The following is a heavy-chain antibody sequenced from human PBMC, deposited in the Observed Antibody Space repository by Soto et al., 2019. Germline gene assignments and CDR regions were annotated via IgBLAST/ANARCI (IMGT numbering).Heavy chain of an antibody. CDR2: VSTNGAT. CDR3: ARADYEILTGSYAMDV. Sequence: SETLSLTCTVSDDFISSYYWNWIRQPAGKGLEWIGRVSTNGATNYNPSLESRVTMSVDTSKNQFSLKLTSVTAADTAVYFCARADYEILTGSYAMDVWGQVTTVTVS. D-gene: IGHD3-9*01. J-gene: IGHJ6*02. V-gene: IGHV4-4*07. CDR1: DDFISSYY.